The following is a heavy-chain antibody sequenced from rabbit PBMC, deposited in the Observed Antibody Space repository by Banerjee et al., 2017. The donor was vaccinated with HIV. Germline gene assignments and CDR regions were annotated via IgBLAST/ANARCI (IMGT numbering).Heavy chain of an antibody. CDR2: INTTSGNT. J-gene: IGHJ4*01. Sequence: QSLVESGGDLVKPGASLTLTCTASGFSFSGSDYMSWVRQAPGKGLEWIGSINTTSGNTWYASWAKGRFTISKASSTTVTLQMTSLTAADTATYFCAREGLWGPGTLVTVS. CDR3: AREGL. V-gene: IGHV1S40*01. CDR1: GFSFSGSDY.